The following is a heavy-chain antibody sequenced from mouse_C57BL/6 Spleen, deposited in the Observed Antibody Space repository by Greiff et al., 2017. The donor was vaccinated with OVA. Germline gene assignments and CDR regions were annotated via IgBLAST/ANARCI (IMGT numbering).Heavy chain of an antibody. D-gene: IGHD2-2*01. CDR1: GYTFTSYW. Sequence: QVQLKQPGAELVKPGASVKLSCKASGYTFTSYWMHWVKQRPGRGLEWIGRIDPNSGGTKYNEKFKSKATLTVDKPSSTAYMQLSSLTSENSAVYYTENSKICCGCGTVDYIDNWGRSTTLTVSS. CDR3: ENSKICCGCGTVDYIDN. CDR2: IDPNSGGT. V-gene: IGHV1-72*01. J-gene: IGHJ2*01.